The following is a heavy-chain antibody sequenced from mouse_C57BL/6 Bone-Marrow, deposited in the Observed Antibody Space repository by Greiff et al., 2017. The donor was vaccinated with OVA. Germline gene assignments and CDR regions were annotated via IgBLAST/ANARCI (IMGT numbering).Heavy chain of an antibody. CDR1: GFTFSSYT. J-gene: IGHJ3*01. V-gene: IGHV5-9*04. CDR2: ISGCGGNT. CDR3: ARQILHYCYGSSYWFAY. D-gene: IGHD1-1*01. Sequence: EVKVEESGGGLVKPGGSLKLSCAASGFTFSSYTMSWVRQTPEKRLEWVATISGCGGNTYYPDSVKGRFTISRDNAKNTLYLQMSSLRSEDTAMYYCARQILHYCYGSSYWFAYWGQGTLVTVSA.